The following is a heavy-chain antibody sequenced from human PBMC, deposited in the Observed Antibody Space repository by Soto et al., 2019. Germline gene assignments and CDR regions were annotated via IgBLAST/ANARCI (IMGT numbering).Heavy chain of an antibody. CDR1: GYTFTSYA. Sequence: ASVKVSCKASGYTFTSYAMHWVCQAPGQRLEWMGWINAGNGNTKYSQKFQGRVTITRDTSASTAYMELSSLRSEDTAVYYCASLSSSGDAFDIWGQGTMVTVSS. CDR3: ASLSSSGDAFDI. V-gene: IGHV1-3*01. J-gene: IGHJ3*02. D-gene: IGHD6-6*01. CDR2: INAGNGNT.